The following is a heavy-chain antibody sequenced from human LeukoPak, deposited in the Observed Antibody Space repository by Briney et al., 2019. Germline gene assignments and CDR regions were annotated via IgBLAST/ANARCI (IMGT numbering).Heavy chain of an antibody. CDR2: ITSSGDTT. J-gene: IGHJ6*04. V-gene: IGHV3-23*01. D-gene: IGHD3-10*01. CDR3: AKGVLSGMRYYYVWTS. Sequence: GSLRLSCAASGFTFNNYAMNWVRQAPGKGLEWVSSITSSGDTTHYADSVRGRFTISRDNSRNTLSLQMTSLRAEDTAVYYCAKGVLSGMRYYYVWTSGAKGPRSPSHQ. CDR1: GFTFNNYA.